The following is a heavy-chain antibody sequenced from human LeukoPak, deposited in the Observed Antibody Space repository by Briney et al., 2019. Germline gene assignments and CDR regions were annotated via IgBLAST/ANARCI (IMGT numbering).Heavy chain of an antibody. CDR3: AREGVTAKRAWFDP. CDR2: INPNSGGT. J-gene: IGHJ5*02. CDR1: GYTFTCYY. V-gene: IGHV1-2*02. D-gene: IGHD2-21*02. Sequence: GASVKVSCKASGYTFTCYYMHWVRQAPGQGLEWMGWINPNSGGTNYAQKVQGRVTMTRDTSISTAYMELSRLRSDDTAVYYCAREGVTAKRAWFDPWGQGTLVTVSS.